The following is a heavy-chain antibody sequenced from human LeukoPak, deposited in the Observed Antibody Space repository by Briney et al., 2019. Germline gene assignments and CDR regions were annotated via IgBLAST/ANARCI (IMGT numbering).Heavy chain of an antibody. CDR1: GGSFSGYY. D-gene: IGHD3-16*01. Sequence: SETLSLTCAVYGGSFSGYYWSWIRQPPGKGLEWIGEINHSGSTNYNPSLKSRITISVGTSKNQFPLKLSSVTAADTAVYYCARVRGDYFDYWGQGTLVTVSS. J-gene: IGHJ4*02. CDR3: ARVRGDYFDY. V-gene: IGHV4-34*09. CDR2: INHSGST.